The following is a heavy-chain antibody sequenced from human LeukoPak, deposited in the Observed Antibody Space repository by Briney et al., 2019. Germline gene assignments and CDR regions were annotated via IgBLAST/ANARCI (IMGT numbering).Heavy chain of an antibody. CDR2: INPNSGGT. J-gene: IGHJ4*02. CDR3: ARVSSVRGVIPNYYFDY. Sequence: ASEKVSCKASGYTFTGYYMHWVRQAPGQGLEWMGGINPNSGGTNYAQKFQGRVTMTRDTSISTAYMELSRLRSDDTAVYYCARVSSVRGVIPNYYFDYWGQGTLVTVSS. D-gene: IGHD3-10*01. V-gene: IGHV1-2*02. CDR1: GYTFTGYY.